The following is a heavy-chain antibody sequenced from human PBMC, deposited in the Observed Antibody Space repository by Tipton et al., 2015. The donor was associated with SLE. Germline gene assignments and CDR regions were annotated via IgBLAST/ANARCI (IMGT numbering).Heavy chain of an antibody. Sequence: TLSLTCIVSGGSISSGNYYWTWIRQPAGKGLECIGHVDLIGSTNSNPPLKSRVTISVDTSKNQFSLKLSSVTAADTAVYFCAREPLQYRSNYYGAVFNAFDIWGQGTMVTVSS. CDR2: VDLIGST. D-gene: IGHD6-13*01. CDR3: AREPLQYRSNYYGAVFNAFDI. V-gene: IGHV4-61*09. CDR1: GGSISSGNYY. J-gene: IGHJ3*02.